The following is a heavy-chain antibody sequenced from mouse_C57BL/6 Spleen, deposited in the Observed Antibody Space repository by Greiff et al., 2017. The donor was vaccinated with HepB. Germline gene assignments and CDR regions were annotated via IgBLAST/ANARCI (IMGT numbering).Heavy chain of an antibody. D-gene: IGHD2-4*01. J-gene: IGHJ2*01. CDR3: ARDRGITPYFDY. CDR2: ISDGGSYT. Sequence: EVKLVESGGGLVKPGGSLKLSCAASGFTFSSYAMSWVRQTPEKRLEWVATISDGGSYTYYPDNVKGRFTISRDNAKNNLYLQMSHLKSEDTAMYYCARDRGITPYFDYWGQGTTLTVSS. V-gene: IGHV5-4*01. CDR1: GFTFSSYA.